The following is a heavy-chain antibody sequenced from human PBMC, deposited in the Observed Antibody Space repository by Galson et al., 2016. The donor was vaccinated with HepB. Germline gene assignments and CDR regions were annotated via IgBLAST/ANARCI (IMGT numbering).Heavy chain of an antibody. CDR3: AKDSIIQLPIQSYYYYYGMDV. CDR1: GFTFSSYA. CDR2: ISGSGGNT. D-gene: IGHD2-2*01. V-gene: IGHV3-23*01. J-gene: IGHJ6*02. Sequence: FLRLSCAASGFTFSSYAMSWVRQAPGKGLEWVSAISGSGGNTKYADSVKGRFTISRDKSKNTLFLQMNSLRAEDTAVYYCAKDSIIQLPIQSYYYYYGMDVWGHGTTVTVSS.